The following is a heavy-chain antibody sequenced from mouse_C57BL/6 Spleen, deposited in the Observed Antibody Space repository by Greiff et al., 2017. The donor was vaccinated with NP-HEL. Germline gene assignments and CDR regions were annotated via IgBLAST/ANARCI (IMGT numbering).Heavy chain of an antibody. CDR3: SRGFITTVVADY. Sequence: QVQLQQSGAELMKPGASVKLSCKATGYTFTGYWIEWVQQRPGNGLEWIGEILTGSGSTNYNDKFKGKATFTADTSSNTAYMQLSSLTTEDSAIYFCSRGFITTVVADYWGQGTTLTASS. CDR1: GYTFTGYW. J-gene: IGHJ2*01. CDR2: ILTGSGST. V-gene: IGHV1-9*01. D-gene: IGHD1-1*01.